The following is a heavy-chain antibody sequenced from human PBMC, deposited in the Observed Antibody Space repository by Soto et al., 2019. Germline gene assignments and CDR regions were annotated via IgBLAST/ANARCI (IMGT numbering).Heavy chain of an antibody. CDR2: ISAYNGNT. Sequence: QVQLVQSGVEVKKHGASVKVSCKTSGYTFSNYIITWVRQAPGQGLEWMGWISAYNGNTNYAQKFQDRITMTTDTSTSTIYMELRSLRSDDTAVYFCATERDSWGSYHYFDYWSQGTLGTVSS. CDR1: GYTFSNYI. V-gene: IGHV1-18*01. D-gene: IGHD3-16*02. J-gene: IGHJ4*02. CDR3: ATERDSWGSYHYFDY.